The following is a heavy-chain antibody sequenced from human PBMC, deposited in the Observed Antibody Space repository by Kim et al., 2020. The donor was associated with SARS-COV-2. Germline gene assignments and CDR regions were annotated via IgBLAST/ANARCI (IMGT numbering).Heavy chain of an antibody. V-gene: IGHV3-64*01. J-gene: IGHJ4*01. CDR3: ARWKFAGIDAAGRGGFD. CDR1: GFSFRNHA. CDR2: ISSNGGST. Sequence: GGSLRLSCAASGFSFRNHAMYWVRQVPGKGLEYVSAISSNGGSTTYANSVMDRFTISRDNSTCTLYLQMGSLTPEDMSVYYCARWKFAGIDAAGRGGFD. D-gene: IGHD6-13*01.